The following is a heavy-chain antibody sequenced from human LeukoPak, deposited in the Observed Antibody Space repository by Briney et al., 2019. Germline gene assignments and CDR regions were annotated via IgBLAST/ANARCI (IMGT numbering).Heavy chain of an antibody. CDR3: ARSFDYVWGSYRLMLNAFDI. D-gene: IGHD3-16*02. CDR2: TYYRSKWFN. CDR1: GDSVSNNSAA. J-gene: IGHJ3*02. V-gene: IGHV6-1*01. Sequence: QSQTLSLTCAISGDSVSNNSAAWNWIRQSPSRGLEWLGRTYYRSKWFNDYAVSVNSRITINPDTSKNQFSLQLNSVTPEDTAVYYCARSFDYVWGSYRLMLNAFDIWGQGTMVTVSS.